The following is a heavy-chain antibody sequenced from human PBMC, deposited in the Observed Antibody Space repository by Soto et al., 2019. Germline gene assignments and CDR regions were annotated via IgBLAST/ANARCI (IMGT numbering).Heavy chain of an antibody. D-gene: IGHD3-9*01. CDR1: GGAFSGYY. J-gene: IGHJ6*02. V-gene: IGHV4-34*01. CDR3: ARDSISPTYYYYGMDV. Sequence: SETLSLTCAVYGGAFSGYYWSWIRQPPGKGLEWIGEINHSGSTNYNPSLKSRVTISVDTSKNQFSLKLSSVTAADTAVYYCARDSISPTYYYYGMDVWGQGTTVTVSS. CDR2: INHSGST.